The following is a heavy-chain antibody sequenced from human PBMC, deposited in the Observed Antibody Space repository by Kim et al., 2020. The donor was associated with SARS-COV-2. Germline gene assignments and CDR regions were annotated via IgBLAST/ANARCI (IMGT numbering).Heavy chain of an antibody. CDR3: ARDMMADGLAFFDL. Sequence: ANSLKGRLSISRDSSNNTLYLQMNSLRGEDTAMYYCARDMMADGLAFFDLWGRGTLVTVSS. V-gene: IGHV3-66*01. J-gene: IGHJ2*01. D-gene: IGHD3-16*01.